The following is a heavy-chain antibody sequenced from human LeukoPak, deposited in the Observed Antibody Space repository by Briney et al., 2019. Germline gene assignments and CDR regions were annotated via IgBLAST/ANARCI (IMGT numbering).Heavy chain of an antibody. CDR1: GGSISNYY. V-gene: IGHV4-59*12. Sequence: SETLSLTCSVSGGSISNYYWSWVRQPPGKGLEWIGYIYYSGSTNYNPSLKSRVSISVDTSKNQFSLKVRSVTAADTAVYYCARDRGIAVASDYWGQGTLVTVSS. J-gene: IGHJ4*02. CDR2: IYYSGST. CDR3: ARDRGIAVASDY. D-gene: IGHD6-19*01.